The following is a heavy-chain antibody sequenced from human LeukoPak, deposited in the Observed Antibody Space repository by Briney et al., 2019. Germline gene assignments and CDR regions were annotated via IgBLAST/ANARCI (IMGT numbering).Heavy chain of an antibody. J-gene: IGHJ4*02. V-gene: IGHV3-48*03. CDR2: ISSSGSTT. CDR1: GFTFSTYE. D-gene: IGHD6-19*01. CDR3: AREALAVTGIYYFDY. Sequence: PGGSLRLSCAASGFTFSTYEMNWVRQAPGKGLEWVSYISSSGSTTYYADSVKGRFTISRDHATKSLYLQMNSLRAEDTAVYYCAREALAVTGIYYFDYWGQGTLVTVSS.